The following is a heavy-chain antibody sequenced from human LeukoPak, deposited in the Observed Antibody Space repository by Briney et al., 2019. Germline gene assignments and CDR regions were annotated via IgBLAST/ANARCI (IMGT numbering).Heavy chain of an antibody. J-gene: IGHJ4*02. CDR1: GYTLTELS. CDR2: FDPEDGET. CDR3: AREESIGSYQFLHDY. V-gene: IGHV1-24*01. D-gene: IGHD1-26*01. Sequence: ASVKVSCKVSGYTLTELSMHWVRQAPGKGLEWMGGFDPEDGETIYAQKFQGRVTMTEDTSTDTAYMELRSLTSDDTAVYYCAREESIGSYQFLHDYWGQGTLVTVSS.